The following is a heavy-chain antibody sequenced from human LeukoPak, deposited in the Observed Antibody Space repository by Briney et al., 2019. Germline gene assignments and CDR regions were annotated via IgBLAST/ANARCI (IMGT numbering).Heavy chain of an antibody. V-gene: IGHV1-2*02. CDR2: INPNSGGT. D-gene: IGHD3-9*01. J-gene: IGHJ5*02. CDR1: GYTFTGYY. Sequence: GASVKVSCKASGYTFTGYYMHWVRQAPGQGLEWMGWINPNSGGTNYAQKFRGRVTMTRDTSISTAYMELSRLRSDDTAVYYCARDLPGPRYFDWFNPSPWGQGTLVTVSS. CDR3: ARDLPGPRYFDWFNPSP.